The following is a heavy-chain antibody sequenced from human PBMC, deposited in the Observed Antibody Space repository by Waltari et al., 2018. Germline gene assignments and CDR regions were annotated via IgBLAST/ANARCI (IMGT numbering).Heavy chain of an antibody. CDR3: ARGRMLTGMDV. CDR1: GFSFSNYW. D-gene: IGHD3-10*02. V-gene: IGHV3-7*01. CDR2: IKEDGSET. Sequence: EEQLVESGGDLVQPGGSLRLSCAASGFSFSNYWMTWVRQAPGKGLEWVANIKEDGSETRYGVSMKGRFTISRDNAKNSLYLQMNSLRVDDTAVYYCARGRMLTGMDVWGQGTTVTVSS. J-gene: IGHJ6*02.